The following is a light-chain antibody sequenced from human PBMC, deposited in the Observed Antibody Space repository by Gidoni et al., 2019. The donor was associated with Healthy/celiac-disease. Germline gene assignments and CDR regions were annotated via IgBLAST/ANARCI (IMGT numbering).Light chain of an antibody. V-gene: IGKV3-15*01. CDR3: QHYDNWPYT. J-gene: IGKJ2*01. Sequence: EIVLTQSPATLSVSPGERVTLYCRASQSVSINLAWYKQKPGQAPRLLIYGASTRATGIPARFSGSGSGTEFTLTISSLQSEDFAVYYCQHYDNWPYTFGQGTKLEIK. CDR1: QSVSIN. CDR2: GAS.